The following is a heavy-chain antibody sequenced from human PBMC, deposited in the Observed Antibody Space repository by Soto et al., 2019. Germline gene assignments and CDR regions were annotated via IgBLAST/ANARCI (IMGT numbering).Heavy chain of an antibody. CDR3: VRGDGYIYGNTFDS. D-gene: IGHD5-18*01. V-gene: IGHV3-30-3*01. CDR2: ISYDGSSK. J-gene: IGHJ4*02. Sequence: QMQLVESGGGVVQPGRSLRLSCAASGFTFNNYAMHWVRQAPGKGLEWVAFISYDGSSKYYADSVTGRFTVSRDNSRNTLYLQMNSLRAEDTAVYYCVRGDGYIYGNTFDSWGQGTLVTVSS. CDR1: GFTFNNYA.